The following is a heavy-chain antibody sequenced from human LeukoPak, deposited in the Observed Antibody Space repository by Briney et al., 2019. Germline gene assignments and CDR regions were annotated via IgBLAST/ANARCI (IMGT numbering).Heavy chain of an antibody. J-gene: IGHJ2*01. Sequence: GGSLRLSCAASGFTFSNYGMHWVRQAPGKGLEWEAVIWSDESNKYYADSVKGRSTISRDNFKNTLYLHMNRLRAEDTTVYYCARGVVGATTGWYFDLWGRGTLVTVSS. CDR2: IWSDESNK. D-gene: IGHD1-26*01. V-gene: IGHV3-33*01. CDR1: GFTFSNYG. CDR3: ARGVVGATTGWYFDL.